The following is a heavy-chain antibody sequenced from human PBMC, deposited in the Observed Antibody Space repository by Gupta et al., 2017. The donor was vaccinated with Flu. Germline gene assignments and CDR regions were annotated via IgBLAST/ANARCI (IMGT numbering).Heavy chain of an antibody. J-gene: IGHJ3*02. CDR3: AKGFRDDYRDVFDAFDM. D-gene: IGHD5-24*01. CDR2: TSYDGNKE. Sequence: QVQLVEFGGGVVQPGRSLRLYCAVSGFPLSNNGVHWVRQAPGKALEWVAATSYDGNKEYYIYSVKGRFTVSRDESKNSLYLEMNSLRPEDSAVYYCAKGFRDDYRDVFDAFDMWGKGTLVAVSS. V-gene: IGHV3-30*18. CDR1: GFPLSNNG.